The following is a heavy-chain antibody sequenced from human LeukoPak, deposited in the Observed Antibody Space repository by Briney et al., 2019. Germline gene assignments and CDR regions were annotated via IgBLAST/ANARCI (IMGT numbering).Heavy chain of an antibody. V-gene: IGHV3-7*05. CDR3: VAGTSY. CDR1: GFTFSNFW. CDR2: IKQDGSQK. D-gene: IGHD6-19*01. J-gene: IGHJ4*02. Sequence: TGGSLRLSCAAPGFTFSNFWMTWVRQAPGKGLEWVAIIKQDGSQKYYVDSVKGRFTISRDNARDSLYLQMNSLRAEDTAVYWAVAGTSYWGQGTLATVSS.